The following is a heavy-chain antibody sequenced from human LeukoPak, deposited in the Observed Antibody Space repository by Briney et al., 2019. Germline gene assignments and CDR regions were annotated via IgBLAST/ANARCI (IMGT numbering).Heavy chain of an antibody. D-gene: IGHD2/OR15-2a*01. V-gene: IGHV3-21*01. CDR1: GFTFNKYN. Sequence: PGGSLTLSCAASGFTFNKYNMNWLRQAPGKGLEWVSSISSSSSYIYYADSVKGRFTISRDNPKNSLYLQMNSLGAEDTAVYYCASMPPSGAHTSLHHWGQGTLVTVSS. CDR2: ISSSSSYI. J-gene: IGHJ5*02. CDR3: ASMPPSGAHTSLHH.